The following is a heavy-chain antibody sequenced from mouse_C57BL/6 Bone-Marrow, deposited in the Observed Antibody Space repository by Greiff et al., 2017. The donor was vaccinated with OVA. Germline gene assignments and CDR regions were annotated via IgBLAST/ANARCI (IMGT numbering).Heavy chain of an antibody. V-gene: IGHV1-15*01. D-gene: IGHD2-2*01. Sequence: QVQLQQSGAELVRPGASVTLSCKASGYTFTDYEMPWVKQTPVHGLEWIGSIDPETGGTAYNQKFKSKAILHAATSSSTAYMELRSLTSEDSAVYYCTGYLTSFDYWGQGTTLTVSS. CDR1: GYTFTDYE. CDR2: IDPETGGT. CDR3: TGYLTSFDY. J-gene: IGHJ2*01.